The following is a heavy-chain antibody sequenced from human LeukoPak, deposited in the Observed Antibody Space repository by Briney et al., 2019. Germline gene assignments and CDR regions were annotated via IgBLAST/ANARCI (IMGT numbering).Heavy chain of an antibody. CDR1: GGSFSGYY. J-gene: IGHJ2*01. CDR3: ARGRTYYYDSSGFRRVHPNWYSDL. V-gene: IGHV4-34*01. Sequence: KPSETLSLTCAVYGGSFSGYYWSWIRQPPGKGLEWIGEINHSGSTNYNPSLKSRVTISVDTSKNQFSLKLSSVTAADTAVYYCARGRTYYYDSSGFRRVHPNWYSDLWGRGTLVTVSS. D-gene: IGHD3-22*01. CDR2: INHSGST.